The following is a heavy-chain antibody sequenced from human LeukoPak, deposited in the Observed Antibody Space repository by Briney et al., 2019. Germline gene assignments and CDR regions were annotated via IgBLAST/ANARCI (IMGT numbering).Heavy chain of an antibody. CDR3: ARVTSGSSYRPFDY. D-gene: IGHD3-10*01. CDR1: GFTFSNYW. Sequence: PGGSLRLSCAASGFTFSNYWMSWVRQAPGNGPEWVANIKEDESGKNYVDSVKGRFTISRDSAKNSLYLQMNSLRAEDTAVYYCARVTSGSSYRPFDYWGQGTLVTVSS. V-gene: IGHV3-7*01. CDR2: IKEDESGK. J-gene: IGHJ4*02.